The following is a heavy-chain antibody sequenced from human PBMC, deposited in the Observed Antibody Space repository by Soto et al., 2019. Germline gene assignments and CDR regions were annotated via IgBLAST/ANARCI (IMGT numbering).Heavy chain of an antibody. V-gene: IGHV1-69*13. CDR2: IIPIFGTA. CDR3: AKGPAIVLVPAAMNYYYGMDV. CDR1: GGTFSSYA. D-gene: IGHD2-2*01. Sequence: SVKVSCKASGGTFSSYAISWVRQAPGQGLEWMGGIIPIFGTANYAQKFQGRVTITADESTSTAYMELSSLRSEDTAVYYCAKGPAIVLVPAAMNYYYGMDVWGQGTTVTVS. J-gene: IGHJ6*02.